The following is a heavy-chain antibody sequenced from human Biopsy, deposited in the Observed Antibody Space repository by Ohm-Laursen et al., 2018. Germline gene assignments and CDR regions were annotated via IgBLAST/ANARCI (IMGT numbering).Heavy chain of an antibody. J-gene: IGHJ4*02. Sequence: SVKVSCKVSGAIFSSYGITWVRQAPGQGLEWMGWINPNSGGTKYAQKFQGRVTMAGDTSINTVHMELRNLRSDDTAVYYCARRTWDNWGLGTLITVSS. CDR2: INPNSGGT. CDR3: ARRTWDN. V-gene: IGHV1-2*02. CDR1: GAIFSSYG.